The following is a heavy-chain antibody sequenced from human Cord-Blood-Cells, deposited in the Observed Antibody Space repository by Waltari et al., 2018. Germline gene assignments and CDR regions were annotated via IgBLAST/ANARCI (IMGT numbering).Heavy chain of an antibody. Sequence: QVQLQQWGAGLLKPSETLSLTCAVYGGSFSGYYWSWIRQPPGKRLEWIGEINHSGSTNYNPSLKSRVTISVDTSKNQFSLKLSSVTAADTAVYYCARVVVVVITTLEYYYYGMDVWGQGTKV. CDR1: GGSFSGYY. J-gene: IGHJ6*02. CDR2: INHSGST. CDR3: ARVVVVVITTLEYYYYGMDV. V-gene: IGHV4-34*01. D-gene: IGHD3-22*01.